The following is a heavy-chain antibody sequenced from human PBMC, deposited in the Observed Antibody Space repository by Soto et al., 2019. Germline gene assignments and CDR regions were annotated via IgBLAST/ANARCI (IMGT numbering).Heavy chain of an antibody. CDR1: GYTFTGYY. CDR3: ARGDAAVPPLGYYYDSSGYNY. D-gene: IGHD3-22*01. Sequence: QVQLVQSGAEVKKPGASVKVSCKASGYTFTGYYMHWVRQAPGQGLEWMGWINPNSGGTNYAQKFQGWVTMTRDTSISTAYMELSRLRSDDTAVYYCARGDAAVPPLGYYYDSSGYNYWGQGTLVTVSS. V-gene: IGHV1-2*04. J-gene: IGHJ4*02. CDR2: INPNSGGT.